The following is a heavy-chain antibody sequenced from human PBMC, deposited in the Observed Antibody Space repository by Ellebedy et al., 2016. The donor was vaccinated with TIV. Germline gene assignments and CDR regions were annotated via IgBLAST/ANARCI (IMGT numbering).Heavy chain of an antibody. CDR1: GYTFTGYY. J-gene: IGHJ4*02. Sequence: AASAKVSCKASGYTFTGYYMYRVRQQPGQGLEYMGWINPKSGDTVYAQKFQGRVTMTRDASTSTDYMELTRLRPNDTAVYYCARGYYASGEFDYWGQGTLVTVSS. D-gene: IGHD3-10*01. CDR3: ARGYYASGEFDY. CDR2: INPKSGDT. V-gene: IGHV1-2*02.